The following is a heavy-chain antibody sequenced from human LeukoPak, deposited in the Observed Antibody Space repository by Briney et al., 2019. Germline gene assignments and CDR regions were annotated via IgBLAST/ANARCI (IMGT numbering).Heavy chain of an antibody. V-gene: IGHV3-9*01. Sequence: GRSLRLSCAASGFTFDDYAMHWVRQAPGKGLEWVSSISRNSGSIAYADSVKGRFTISRDNAKNSLYLQMNSLRAEDTAFYYCAKATYSTSPGYYFDYWGQGTLVTVSS. CDR1: GFTFDDYA. CDR3: AKATYSTSPGYYFDY. D-gene: IGHD6-6*01. J-gene: IGHJ4*02. CDR2: ISRNSGSI.